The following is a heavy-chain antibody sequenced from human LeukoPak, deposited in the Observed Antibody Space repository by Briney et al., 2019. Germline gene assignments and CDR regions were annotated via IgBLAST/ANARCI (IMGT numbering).Heavy chain of an antibody. J-gene: IGHJ4*02. D-gene: IGHD3-22*01. CDR2: IIPIFGTV. CDR3: ARDWYYYDSSGYYYALRY. CDR1: GGTFSSYA. Sequence: ASVKVSCKASGGTFSSYAISWVRQAPGQGLEWMGGIIPIFGTVNYAQRFQGRVTITADESTSTAYMELSILRSEDTAVYYCARDWYYYDSSGYYYALRYWGQGTLVTVSS. V-gene: IGHV1-69*01.